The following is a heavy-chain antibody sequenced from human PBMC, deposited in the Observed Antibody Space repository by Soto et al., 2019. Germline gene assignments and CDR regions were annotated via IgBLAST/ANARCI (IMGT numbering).Heavy chain of an antibody. CDR2: MIPILGIA. Sequence: QVQLVQSGAEVKKPGSSVKVSCKASEGTFSSYTISWVRQAPGQGLEWMGRMIPILGIANYAQKYEGRVTITTDKSTSTAYMELSSLRSEDTAVYYCAMDGSHLSWWGQGTLVTVSS. J-gene: IGHJ4*02. CDR1: EGTFSSYT. V-gene: IGHV1-69*02. D-gene: IGHD1-26*01. CDR3: AMDGSHLSW.